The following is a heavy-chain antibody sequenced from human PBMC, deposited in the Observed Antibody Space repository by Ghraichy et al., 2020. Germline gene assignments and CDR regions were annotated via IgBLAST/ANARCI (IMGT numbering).Heavy chain of an antibody. CDR1: GGSISSGGYS. J-gene: IGHJ4*02. V-gene: IGHV4-30-4*07. CDR3: ARGGSLMVRVAPFDY. D-gene: IGHD3-10*01. CDR2: IYYSGST. Sequence: SETLSLTCAVSGGSISSGGYSWSWIRQPPGKGLEWIGYIYYSGSTYYNPSLKSRVTISVDTSKNQFSLKLSSVTAADTAVYYCARGGSLMVRVAPFDYWGQGTLVTVSS.